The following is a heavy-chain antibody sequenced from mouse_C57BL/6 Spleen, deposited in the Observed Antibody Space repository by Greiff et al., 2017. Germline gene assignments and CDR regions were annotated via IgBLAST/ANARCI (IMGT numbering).Heavy chain of an antibody. CDR3: ARGESNSFAY. CDR1: GYAFTNYL. D-gene: IGHD2-5*01. Sequence: VQLQESGAELVRPGTSVKVSCKASGYAFTNYLIEWVKQRPGQGLEWIGVINPGSGGTNYNEKFKGKATLTADKSSSTAYMQLSSLTSEDSAVYFCARGESNSFAYWGQGTLVTVSA. J-gene: IGHJ3*01. CDR2: INPGSGGT. V-gene: IGHV1-54*01.